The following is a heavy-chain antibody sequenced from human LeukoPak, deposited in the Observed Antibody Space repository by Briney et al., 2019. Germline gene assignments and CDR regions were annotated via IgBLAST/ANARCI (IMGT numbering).Heavy chain of an antibody. J-gene: IGHJ5*02. CDR3: ARLPFLHSASWFDP. V-gene: IGHV3-53*01. D-gene: IGHD2-15*01. CDR2: IYRDGST. Sequence: PGGSLTLSCAASGFDVSINYVTWVRQAPEKGLEWVSIIYRDGSTFHADSVKGRFTISRDNSKNTVYLQMNSLRAEDTAIYYCARLPFLHSASWFDPGGQGTLVTVSS. CDR1: GFDVSINY.